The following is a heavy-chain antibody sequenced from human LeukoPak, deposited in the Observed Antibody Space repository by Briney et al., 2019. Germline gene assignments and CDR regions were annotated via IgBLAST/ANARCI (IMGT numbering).Heavy chain of an antibody. CDR1: GFSFSSSG. D-gene: IGHD1-26*01. Sequence: QPGGSLRLSCAASGFSFSSSGIHWVRQAPGKGLEWVAVISNDGSGKYYVDSVKGRFTISRDNSKNTLYLQMNSLRPEDTAMYYCAKERGRWELEWGQGTLVTVSS. J-gene: IGHJ4*02. CDR3: AKERGRWELE. CDR2: ISNDGSGK. V-gene: IGHV3-30*18.